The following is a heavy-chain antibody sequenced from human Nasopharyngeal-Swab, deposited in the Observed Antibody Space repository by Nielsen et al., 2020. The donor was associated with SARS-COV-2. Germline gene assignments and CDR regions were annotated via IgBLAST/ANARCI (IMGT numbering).Heavy chain of an antibody. J-gene: IGHJ6*02. CDR3: ARATYYDFWSGYYTALGGMDV. V-gene: IGHV1-46*01. D-gene: IGHD3-3*01. Sequence: ASVKASCKASGYTFTSYYMHWVRQAPGQGLEWMGIINPSGGSTSYAQKLQGRVTMTRDTSTSTVYMELSSLRSEDTAVYYCARATYYDFWSGYYTALGGMDVWGQGTTVTVSS. CDR2: INPSGGST. CDR1: GYTFTSYY.